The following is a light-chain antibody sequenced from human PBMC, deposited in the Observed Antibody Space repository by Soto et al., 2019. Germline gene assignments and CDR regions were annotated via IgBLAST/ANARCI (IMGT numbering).Light chain of an antibody. J-gene: IGKJ4*01. CDR3: QKYNNAPLT. V-gene: IGKV1-27*01. CDR2: ATS. CDR1: QAIGSW. Sequence: IQLTQSPSSLSASVGDIVTITCRASQAIGSWLAWYQQKPGKVPKLLIYATSTLQSGVPSRFSGSGSGTDFTLTISSLQPEDVATYYCQKYNNAPLTFGGGTKVDIK.